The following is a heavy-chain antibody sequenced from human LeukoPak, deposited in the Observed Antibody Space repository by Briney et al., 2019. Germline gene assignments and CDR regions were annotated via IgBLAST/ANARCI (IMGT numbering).Heavy chain of an antibody. J-gene: IGHJ6*04. CDR3: AELGITMIGGV. V-gene: IGHV3-48*04. CDR2: ISSSGSTI. CDR1: GFTVSSNS. D-gene: IGHD3-10*02. Sequence: GGSLRLSSTVSGFTVSSNSMSWVRKAPGKGLEWVSYISSSGSTIYYADSVKGRFTISRDNAKNSLYLQMNSLRAEDTAVYYCAELGITMIGGVWGKGTTVTISS.